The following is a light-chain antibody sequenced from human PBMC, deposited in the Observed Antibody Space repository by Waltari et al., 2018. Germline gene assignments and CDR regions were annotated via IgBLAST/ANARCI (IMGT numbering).Light chain of an antibody. CDR2: KVS. J-gene: IGKJ2*01. CDR1: QSLVHSDGNTY. CDR3: MQARQTPDT. V-gene: IGKV2-30*02. Sequence: DVVMTQSPLSLPVTLGQPASISCKSSQSLVHSDGNTYLNWFHQRPGQSPRRLIYKVSNRDSGVPDRFSGSGSGTDFTLKISRVEAEDVGIYYCMQARQTPDTFGQGTKLEIK.